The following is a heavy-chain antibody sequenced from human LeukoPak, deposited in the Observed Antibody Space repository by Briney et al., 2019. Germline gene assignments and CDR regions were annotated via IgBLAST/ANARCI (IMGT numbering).Heavy chain of an antibody. D-gene: IGHD6-19*01. CDR2: INHSGST. CDR1: GFTFNHAW. J-gene: IGHJ4*02. Sequence: GSLRLSCAASGFTFNHAWLSWIRQPPGKGLEWIGEINHSGSTNYNPSLKSRVTISVDTSKNQFSLRLSSVTAADTAVYYCARKFDSSGWYTGLGYWGQGTLVTVSS. CDR3: ARKFDSSGWYTGLGY. V-gene: IGHV4-34*01.